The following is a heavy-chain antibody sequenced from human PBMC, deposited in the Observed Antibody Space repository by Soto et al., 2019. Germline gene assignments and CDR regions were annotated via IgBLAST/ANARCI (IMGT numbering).Heavy chain of an antibody. V-gene: IGHV3-15*07. CDR2: IKSETDGGTI. Sequence: EEQLVESGGGLVKPGGSLRLSCAGSGFTFSNVWMNWVRQAPGKGLEWVGRIKSETDGGTIDYAAPVKGRFTISRDDSNNTLYLQMNSLKTEDTATYYCTPLALKYNSDWYPLSDWGQGTRVTVSS. CDR3: TPLALKYNSDWYPLSD. D-gene: IGHD6-19*01. J-gene: IGHJ4*02. CDR1: GFTFSNVW.